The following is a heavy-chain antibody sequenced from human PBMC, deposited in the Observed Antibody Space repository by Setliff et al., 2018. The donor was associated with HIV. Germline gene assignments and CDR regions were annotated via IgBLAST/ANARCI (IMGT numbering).Heavy chain of an antibody. V-gene: IGHV4-34*01. D-gene: IGHD2-21*01. Sequence: SETLSLTCAFYGESMSGSFWTWIRQSPGTGLEWLGEIAHSGGTNYKSSLKSRLTISVDPSRNQFSLRLTSVTVADTAVYYCVRGRDFIVRHLHFTAGGAYDVWGPGTLVTVSS. CDR2: IAHSGGT. CDR3: VRGRDFIVRHLHFTAGGAYDV. J-gene: IGHJ3*01. CDR1: GESMSGSF.